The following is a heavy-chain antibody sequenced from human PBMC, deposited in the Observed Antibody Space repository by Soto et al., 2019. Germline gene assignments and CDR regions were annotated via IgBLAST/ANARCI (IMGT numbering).Heavy chain of an antibody. Sequence: QITLKESGPTLEKPTQTLTLTCTFSGFSLNTHGVGVGWIRQPPGKALEWLALIYWDDDERYSPSLKSRLTIXKXXSTNQVVLTMTNMDPVDTATYYCAYSPTTLTAFDYWGQGTLVTVSS. V-gene: IGHV2-5*02. CDR1: GFSLNTHGVG. J-gene: IGHJ4*02. CDR3: AYSPTTLTAFDY. CDR2: IYWDDDE. D-gene: IGHD4-17*01.